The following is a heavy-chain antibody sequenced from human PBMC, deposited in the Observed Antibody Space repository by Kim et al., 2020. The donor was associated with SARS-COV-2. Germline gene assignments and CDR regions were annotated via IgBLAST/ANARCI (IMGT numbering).Heavy chain of an antibody. Sequence: GGSLRLSCAASGFTFSSYGMHWVRQAPGKGLEWVAVIWYDGSNKYYADSVKGRFTISRDNSKNTLYLQMNSLRAEDTAVYYCARDPMKRQQLVFPFDYWGQGTLVTVSS. D-gene: IGHD6-13*01. J-gene: IGHJ4*02. CDR3: ARDPMKRQQLVFPFDY. V-gene: IGHV3-33*01. CDR2: IWYDGSNK. CDR1: GFTFSSYG.